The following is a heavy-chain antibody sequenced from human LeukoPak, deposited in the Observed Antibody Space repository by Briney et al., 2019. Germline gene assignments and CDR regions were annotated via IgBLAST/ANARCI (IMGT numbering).Heavy chain of an antibody. V-gene: IGHV4-39*01. CDR3: ARLGGEAAAGKGEFDY. CDR2: IYYSGST. Sequence: SETLSLTCTVSGGSLSSSSYYWGWIRQPPGKGLEWIGSIYYSGSTYYNPSLKSRVTISVDTSKNQFSLKLSSVTAADTAVYYCARLGGEAAAGKGEFDYWGQGTLVTVSS. CDR1: GGSLSSSSYY. D-gene: IGHD6-13*01. J-gene: IGHJ4*02.